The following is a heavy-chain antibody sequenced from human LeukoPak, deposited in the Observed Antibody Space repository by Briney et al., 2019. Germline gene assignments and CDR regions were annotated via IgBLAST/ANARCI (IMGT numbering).Heavy chain of an antibody. CDR3: ASHDFWSAFDS. CDR2: INPNTGDT. V-gene: IGHV1-2*02. CDR1: GYTFTGYY. J-gene: IGHJ4*02. D-gene: IGHD3-3*01. Sequence: GASVKVSCEASGYTFTGYYMHWVRQAPGQGLEWMGCINPNTGDTNYAQKFQDRVTMTRDTSINTAYMELSRLRSDDTAVYYCASHDFWSAFDSWGQGTLVTVSS.